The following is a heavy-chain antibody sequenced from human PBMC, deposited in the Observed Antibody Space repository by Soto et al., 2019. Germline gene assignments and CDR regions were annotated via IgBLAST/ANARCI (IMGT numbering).Heavy chain of an antibody. CDR1: GFKFSDAW. D-gene: IGHD3-22*01. V-gene: IGHV3-15*01. Sequence: GGSLRLSCTVSGFKFSDAWMCWVRQVPGKGLEWVGRMKSEGSGGTRDYAAPVKGRFTISRDDSKNTVYLQMNSLKTEDTGMYYCCWRASINYYFTPWGQGTQVTVSS. J-gene: IGHJ5*02. CDR3: CWRASINYYFTP. CDR2: MKSEGSGGTR.